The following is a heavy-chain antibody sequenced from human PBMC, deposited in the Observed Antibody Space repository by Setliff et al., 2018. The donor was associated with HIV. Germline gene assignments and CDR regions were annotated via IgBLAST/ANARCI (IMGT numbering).Heavy chain of an antibody. J-gene: IGHJ6*03. V-gene: IGHV3-13*01. D-gene: IGHD2-15*01. CDR3: AREIQNCGGNHYYCYMDV. Sequence: GALRLSCAASGFIFGTYEMHWVRQVAGKGLEWVSAMGLLGDTYYADSVKGRFTISREDAKNSLYLQMNSLRAGDTAVYYCAREIQNCGGNHYYCYMDVWGKGTTVTVSS. CDR1: GFIFGTYE. CDR2: MGLLGDT.